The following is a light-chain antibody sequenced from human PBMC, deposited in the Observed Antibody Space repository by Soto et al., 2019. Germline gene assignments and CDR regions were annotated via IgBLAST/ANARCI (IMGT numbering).Light chain of an antibody. CDR3: QQYSSYST. CDR1: QSISNW. CDR2: DAS. V-gene: IGKV1-5*01. Sequence: DIQMTQSPSSLSASVGERVTITCRASQSISNWLAWYQQKPGKAPKLLIYDASTLESGVPSRFSGGGFGTDFTLTSSSLQPDDFATYYCQQYSSYSTFGQGTKVEMK. J-gene: IGKJ1*01.